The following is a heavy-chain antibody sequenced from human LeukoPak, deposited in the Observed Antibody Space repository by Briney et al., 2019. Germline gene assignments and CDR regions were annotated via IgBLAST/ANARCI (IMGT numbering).Heavy chain of an antibody. V-gene: IGHV3-48*03. Sequence: QPGRSLRLSCAASGFTFSSYEMNWVRQAPGKGLEWVSYISSSGSTIYYADSVKGRFTISRDNAKNSLYLQMNSLRAEDTAVYYCARDPIMVYAIVFDYWGQGTLVTVSS. J-gene: IGHJ4*02. CDR1: GFTFSSYE. D-gene: IGHD2-8*01. CDR2: ISSSGSTI. CDR3: ARDPIMVYAIVFDY.